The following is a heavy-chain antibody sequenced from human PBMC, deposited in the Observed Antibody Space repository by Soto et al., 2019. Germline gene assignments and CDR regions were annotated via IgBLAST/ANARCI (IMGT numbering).Heavy chain of an antibody. CDR2: INPSGGST. V-gene: IGHV1-46*01. Sequence: GASVKVSCKASGYTFTSYYMHWVRQAPGQGLEWMGIINPSGGSTSYAQKFQGRVTMTRDTSTSTVYMELSSLRSDDTAVYYCARFPQPAGGYYYMDVWGKGTTVTVSS. CDR1: GYTFTSYY. J-gene: IGHJ6*03. D-gene: IGHD2-2*01. CDR3: ARFPQPAGGYYYMDV.